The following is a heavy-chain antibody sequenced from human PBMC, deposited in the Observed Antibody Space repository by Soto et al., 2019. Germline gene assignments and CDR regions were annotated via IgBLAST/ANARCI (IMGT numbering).Heavy chain of an antibody. Sequence: GGSLRLSCATSGFRFSDHYMDWVRQAPGGGLEWVGRIRNRVDSYTTEYAASVRGRFTVSRDDSKNSVFLQMNSLRAEDTAVYYCVRDNALILGTFDYWGRGTLVTVSS. J-gene: IGHJ4*02. D-gene: IGHD3-16*01. CDR1: GFRFSDHY. V-gene: IGHV3-72*01. CDR3: VRDNALILGTFDY. CDR2: IRNRVDSYTT.